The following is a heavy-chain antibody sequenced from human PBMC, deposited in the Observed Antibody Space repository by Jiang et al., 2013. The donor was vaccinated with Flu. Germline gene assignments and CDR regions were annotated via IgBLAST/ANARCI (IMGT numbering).Heavy chain of an antibody. CDR1: GGSISSSSFY. Sequence: GPGLVKSSETLSLTCTVSGGSISSSSFYWAWIRQPPGKGLEWIGTIYHSGSTYDNPSLKSRLTMSVDTSKNQFSLKLSSVTAADTAVYYCGILSPYNWSVGAYFDYWARECWSPSPQ. D-gene: IGHD1-20*01. V-gene: IGHV4-39*01. CDR3: GILSPYNWSVGAYFDY. CDR2: IYHSGST. J-gene: IGHJ4*02.